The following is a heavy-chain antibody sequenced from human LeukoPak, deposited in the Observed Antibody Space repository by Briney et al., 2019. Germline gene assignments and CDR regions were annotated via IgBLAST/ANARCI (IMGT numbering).Heavy chain of an antibody. D-gene: IGHD5-18*01. CDR1: GYTFSSYA. Sequence: SVKVSCKASGYTFSSYAISWVRQAPGQGLEWMGGIIPIFGTANYAQKFQGRVTITADESTSTAYMELSSLRSEDTAVYYCARGGTAMVAYWYFDLWGRGTLVTVSS. CDR3: ARGGTAMVAYWYFDL. V-gene: IGHV1-69*13. CDR2: IIPIFGTA. J-gene: IGHJ2*01.